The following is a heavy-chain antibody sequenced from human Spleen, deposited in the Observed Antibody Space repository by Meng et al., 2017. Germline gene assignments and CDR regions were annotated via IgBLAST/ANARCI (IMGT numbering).Heavy chain of an antibody. D-gene: IGHD6-19*01. CDR1: GFTFSDYY. Sequence: GESLKISCAASGFTFSDYYMNWVRQAPGKGLEWVSSISSSSSYTYYADSVKGRLTISRDNAKNSLYLHMNSLTADDTAVYYFARIQWLADPDAFDIWGQGTMVTVSS. V-gene: IGHV3-21*06. J-gene: IGHJ3*02. CDR2: ISSSSSYT. CDR3: ARIQWLADPDAFDI.